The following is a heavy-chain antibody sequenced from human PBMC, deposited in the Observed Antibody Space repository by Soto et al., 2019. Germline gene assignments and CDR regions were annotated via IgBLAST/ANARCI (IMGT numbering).Heavy chain of an antibody. D-gene: IGHD6-19*01. Sequence: SETLSLTCTVSGGSISSYYWSWIRQPPGKGLEWIGYIFYSGSTNYNPSLKSRVTMSVDTSKNQFSLKLSSVTAADTAVYYCARSVQDKGSSGWFYFDYWDQGTLVTVSS. CDR1: GGSISSYY. CDR3: ARSVQDKGSSGWFYFDY. V-gene: IGHV4-59*01. J-gene: IGHJ4*02. CDR2: IFYSGST.